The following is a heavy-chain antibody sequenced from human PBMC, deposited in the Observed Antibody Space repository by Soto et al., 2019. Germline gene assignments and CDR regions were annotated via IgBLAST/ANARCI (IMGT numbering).Heavy chain of an antibody. J-gene: IGHJ4*02. Sequence: GGSLRLSCVASGFTFSSYGMHWVRQAPGKGLEWVAIIWYDGSNKYYGDSVKGRFTISRDNSKNMLYLQMNSLRAEDTAVYYCARVGNGWYFDYWGQGTLVTVSS. CDR1: GFTFSSYG. CDR3: ARVGNGWYFDY. V-gene: IGHV3-33*01. D-gene: IGHD6-19*01. CDR2: IWYDGSNK.